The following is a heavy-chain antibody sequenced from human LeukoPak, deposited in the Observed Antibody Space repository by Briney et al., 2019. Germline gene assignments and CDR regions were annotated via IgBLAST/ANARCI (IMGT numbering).Heavy chain of an antibody. CDR3: VRKENDY. J-gene: IGHJ4*02. CDR2: ISPNNGDT. V-gene: IGHV1-2*02. CDR1: GYTFIGYY. D-gene: IGHD5-24*01. Sequence: GASVKVSCKASGYTFIGYYIHWVRQAPGQGLVWMGWISPNNGDTNYAQKFQGRVTMTRDTSISTAYMELSRLKSDDTAVYYCVRKENDYWGQGTLVTVSS.